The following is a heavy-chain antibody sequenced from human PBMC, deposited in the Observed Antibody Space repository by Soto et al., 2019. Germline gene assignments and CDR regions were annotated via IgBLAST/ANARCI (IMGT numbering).Heavy chain of an antibody. V-gene: IGHV4-31*03. J-gene: IGHJ5*02. CDR3: ASWLRCNSASCYPWFDP. CDR2: IHYSGST. CDR1: GGSINSGEYY. D-gene: IGHD2-2*01. Sequence: KPSETLSLTCTVSGGSINSGEYYWSWLRQRPGKGLEWMGHIHYSGSTYYSPSLKSRVAISVDTSENQFSLHLSSVTAADTAMYYCASWLRCNSASCYPWFDPWGQGTPVTVSS.